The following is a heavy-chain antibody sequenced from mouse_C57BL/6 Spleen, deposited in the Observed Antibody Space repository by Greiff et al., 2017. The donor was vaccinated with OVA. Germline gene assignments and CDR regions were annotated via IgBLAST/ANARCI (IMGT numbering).Heavy chain of an antibody. D-gene: IGHD2-5*01. CDR1: GFTFSDYG. V-gene: IGHV5-15*01. Sequence: EVKLMESGGGLVQPGGSLKLSCAASGFTFSDYGMAWVRQAPRKGPEWVAFISNLAYSIYYADTVTGRFTISRENAKNTLYLEMRSLRSEATAMYYCARQGYSTYLDYSGQGTTLTVSS. J-gene: IGHJ2*01. CDR2: ISNLAYSI. CDR3: ARQGYSTYLDY.